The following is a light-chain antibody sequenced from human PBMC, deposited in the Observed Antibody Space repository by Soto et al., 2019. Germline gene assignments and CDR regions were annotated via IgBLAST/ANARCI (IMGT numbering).Light chain of an antibody. CDR2: DAS. V-gene: IGKV3-11*01. CDR1: QSVNNY. J-gene: IGKJ1*01. CDR3: QQSYSTLVT. Sequence: EIVLTQSQATLSLSALERATLXWRASQSVNNYLAWYQQRPAQAPRLLIYDASYRATGIPARFSGSGSGTHFTLTTSSLQPEDFATSYCQQSYSTLVTFGQGTKVDIK.